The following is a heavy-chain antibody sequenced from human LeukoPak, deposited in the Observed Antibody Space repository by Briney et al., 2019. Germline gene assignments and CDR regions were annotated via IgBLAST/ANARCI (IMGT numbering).Heavy chain of an antibody. V-gene: IGHV1-8*03. CDR3: ARVAGSIDY. Sequence: GASVTVSYKPSVYTFTTYDINWVRQAAGQGREWMGWMNPNSGYTGFAQKFQGRVTLTRATSISTAYMELSSLRSEDTAVYYCARVAGSIDYWGQGTLVTVSS. D-gene: IGHD6-19*01. J-gene: IGHJ4*02. CDR1: VYTFTTYD. CDR2: MNPNSGYT.